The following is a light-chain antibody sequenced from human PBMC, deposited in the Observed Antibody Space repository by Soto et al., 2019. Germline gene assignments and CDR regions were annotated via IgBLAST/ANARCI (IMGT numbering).Light chain of an antibody. J-gene: IGKJ3*01. CDR3: QQASVRPFT. Sequence: DIQMTQSPSSVSASVGDRVTITFRASRDIGTWLAWYQQIPGKAPKLLIFAASTLQNRVPSRFSGSGSGTDFTLTISGLQPEDFATYYCQQASVRPFTFGPGTQVDI. V-gene: IGKV1-12*01. CDR1: RDIGTW. CDR2: AAS.